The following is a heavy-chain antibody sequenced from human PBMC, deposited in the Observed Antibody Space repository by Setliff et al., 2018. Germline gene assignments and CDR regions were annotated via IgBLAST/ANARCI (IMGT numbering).Heavy chain of an antibody. J-gene: IGHJ4*02. D-gene: IGHD3-3*01. Sequence: LSLTCTVSGGSISSYYWSWIRQPPGKRLEWIGYIYYSGSTNYNPSLESRVTISVDTSKNQFSLRVTSVTAADTAVYYCARKYNFWSGYIDYWGQGTLVTVS. CDR1: GGSISSYY. V-gene: IGHV4-59*01. CDR2: IYYSGST. CDR3: ARKYNFWSGYIDY.